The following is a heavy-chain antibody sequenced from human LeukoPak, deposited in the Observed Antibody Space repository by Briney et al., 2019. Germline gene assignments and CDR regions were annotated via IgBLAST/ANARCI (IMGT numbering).Heavy chain of an antibody. CDR2: MNNSGSR. D-gene: IGHD2-15*01. V-gene: IGHV4-34*01. Sequence: PSETLSLTCAVYGGSFSGYYWSWVRQPPGKGVGWEGEMNNSGSRNYNQTLTSRVTISVDSSKPQFSLKLSSVTAADAAVYYCASPSPIRYCSGGSCYSGAFDICGQGTMVTVSS. CDR3: ASPSPIRYCSGGSCYSGAFDI. CDR1: GGSFSGYY. J-gene: IGHJ3*02.